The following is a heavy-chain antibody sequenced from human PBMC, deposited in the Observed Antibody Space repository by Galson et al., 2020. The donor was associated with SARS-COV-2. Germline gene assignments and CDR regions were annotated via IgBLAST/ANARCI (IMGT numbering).Heavy chain of an antibody. CDR2: INHTGQT. CDR3: VTYGVYYGLGVADY. D-gene: IGHD3-3*01. J-gene: IGHJ4*02. CDR1: EFSIVNDYY. V-gene: IGHV4-38-2*02. Sequence: SQTLSLTCTVFEFSIVNDYYWGWTRQSPGQGLKWIGSINHTGQTYYNPSFMSRLSISVDTSKNTFSRRLRSVTVADTAVYYCVTYGVYYGLGVADYWGQGALVTVSS.